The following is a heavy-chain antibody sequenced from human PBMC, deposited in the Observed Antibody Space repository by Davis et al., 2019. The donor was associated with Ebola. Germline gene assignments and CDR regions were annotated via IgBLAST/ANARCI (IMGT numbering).Heavy chain of an antibody. CDR2: IIPIFGTA. J-gene: IGHJ4*02. CDR1: GGTFSSYA. V-gene: IGHV1-69*13. Sequence: SVKVSCKASGGTFSSYAISWVRQAPGQGLEWMGGIIPIFGTANYAQKFQGRVTITADESTSTAYMELSSLRSEDTAVYYCARGRFLAAGGARGYFDYWGQGTLVTVSS. D-gene: IGHD3-3*01. CDR3: ARGRFLAAGGARGYFDY.